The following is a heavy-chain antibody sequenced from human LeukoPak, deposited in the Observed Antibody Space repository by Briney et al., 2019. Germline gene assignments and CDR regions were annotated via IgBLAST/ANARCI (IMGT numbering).Heavy chain of an antibody. D-gene: IGHD2-8*01. CDR1: SGSISSYY. CDR2: IYTSGST. J-gene: IGHJ3*02. Sequence: SETLSLTCTVSSGSISSYYWSWIRQPAGKGLEWIGRIYTSGSTNYNPSLKSRVTMSVDTSKNQFSLKLSSVTAADTAVYYCARVPKLYCTNGVCYDDAFHIWGQGTMVTVSS. V-gene: IGHV4-4*07. CDR3: ARVPKLYCTNGVCYDDAFHI.